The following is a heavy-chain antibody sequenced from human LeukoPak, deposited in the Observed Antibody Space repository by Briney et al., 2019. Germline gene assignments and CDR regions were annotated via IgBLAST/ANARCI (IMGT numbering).Heavy chain of an antibody. V-gene: IGHV1-69*05. D-gene: IGHD6-19*01. J-gene: IGHJ4*02. Sequence: SVKVSCKASGGTFSSYAISWVRQAPGQGLEWMGRIIPIFGTANYAQKFQGRVTITTDESTSTAYMELSSLRSEDTAVYYCASNGFSSGWYPFDYWGQGTLVTVSS. CDR3: ASNGFSSGWYPFDY. CDR2: IIPIFGTA. CDR1: GGTFSSYA.